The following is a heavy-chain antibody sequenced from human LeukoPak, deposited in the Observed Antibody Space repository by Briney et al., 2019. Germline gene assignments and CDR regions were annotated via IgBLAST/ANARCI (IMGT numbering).Heavy chain of an antibody. V-gene: IGHV1-2*02. J-gene: IGHJ5*02. Sequence: ASVKVSCKASGYTFTGHYLHWVRQAPGQGLEWMGWINHKTGDRTYAQKFQGRVTMTWDTSISTAYMELSSLRSDDTAMYYCARAYEYGWFDPWGQGTQVTVSS. D-gene: IGHD4/OR15-4a*01. CDR2: INHKTGDR. CDR3: ARAYEYGWFDP. CDR1: GYTFTGHY.